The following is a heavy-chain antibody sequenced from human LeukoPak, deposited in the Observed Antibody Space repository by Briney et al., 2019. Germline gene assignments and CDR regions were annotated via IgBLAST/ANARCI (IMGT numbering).Heavy chain of an antibody. CDR2: INTDGSTT. J-gene: IGHJ4*02. V-gene: IGHV3-74*01. D-gene: IGHD6-13*01. CDR3: QASSNWLPVDY. Sequence: GGSLRLSCAASGFTFSNYWMHWVRQAPGKGLVWVSRINTDGSTTDYADSVKGRFTISRDNAKNTLYLQMNSLRVEDTAVYHCQASSNWLPVDYWGQGILVTVSS. CDR1: GFTFSNYW.